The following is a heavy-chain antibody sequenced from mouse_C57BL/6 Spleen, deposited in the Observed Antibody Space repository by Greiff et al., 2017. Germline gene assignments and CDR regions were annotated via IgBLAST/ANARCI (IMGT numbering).Heavy chain of an antibody. CDR1: GYTFTSYW. D-gene: IGHD1-1*01. J-gene: IGHJ1*03. CDR2: IHPSDSDT. Sequence: QVQLQQPGAELVKPGASVKVSCEASGYTFTSYWMHWVKQRPGQGLEWIGRIHPSDSDTNYNQKFKGKATLTVDKSSSTAYMQLSSLTSEDSAVYYCAILYYYGSSWYFDVWGTGTTVTVSS. CDR3: AILYYYGSSWYFDV. V-gene: IGHV1-74*01.